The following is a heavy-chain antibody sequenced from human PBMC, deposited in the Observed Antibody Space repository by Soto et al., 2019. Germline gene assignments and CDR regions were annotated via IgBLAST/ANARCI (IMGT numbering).Heavy chain of an antibody. CDR2: ISGSGGST. V-gene: IGHV3-23*01. D-gene: IGHD5-12*01. CDR3: AKDGETGEWLRLTYYYYYYMDV. J-gene: IGHJ6*03. CDR1: GFTFSSYA. Sequence: GGSLRLSCAASGFTFSSYAMSWVRQAPGKGLEWVSAISGSGGSTYYADSVKGRFTISRDNSKNTLYLQMNSLRAEDTAVYYCAKDGETGEWLRLTYYYYYYMDVWGKGTTVTVSS.